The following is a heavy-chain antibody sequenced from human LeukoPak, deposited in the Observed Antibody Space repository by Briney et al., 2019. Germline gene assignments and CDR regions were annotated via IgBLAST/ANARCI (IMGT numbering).Heavy chain of an antibody. CDR3: ARDHNYAFDN. CDR1: GFPFIEYS. D-gene: IGHD1-1*01. Sequence: GGALRLSCTASGFPFIEYSMNWVRQVPGKGLEWIAYIGIDSGNTKYADSVRGRFTISADKTKNSLYLQMNSLRVDDTAVYYCARDHNYAFDNWGQGTLVSVAS. J-gene: IGHJ4*02. V-gene: IGHV3-48*01. CDR2: IGIDSGNT.